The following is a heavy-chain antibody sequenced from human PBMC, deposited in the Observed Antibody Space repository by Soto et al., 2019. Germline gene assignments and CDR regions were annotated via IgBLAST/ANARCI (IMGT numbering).Heavy chain of an antibody. CDR1: GGSISSYY. Sequence: SETLSLTCRVSGGSISSYYWSWIRQPPGKGLEWIGYIYYSGSTNYNPSLKSRVTISVDTSKNQFSLKLSSVTAADTAVYYCARHGARLRPGYYYYDMDVWGKGTTVTVSS. CDR3: ARHGARLRPGYYYYDMDV. J-gene: IGHJ6*03. CDR2: IYYSGST. D-gene: IGHD4-17*01. V-gene: IGHV4-59*08.